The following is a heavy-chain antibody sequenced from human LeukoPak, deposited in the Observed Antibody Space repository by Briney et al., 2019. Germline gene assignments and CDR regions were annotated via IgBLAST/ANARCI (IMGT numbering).Heavy chain of an antibody. J-gene: IGHJ6*03. CDR1: GFTFSNYG. V-gene: IGHV3-30*02. CDR2: IRSDGINK. D-gene: IGHD3-10*01. CDR3: AKLGKTENHYGSGRFSYYYYMDV. Sequence: AGGSLRLPCAASGFTFSNYGMHWVRQAPGKGLEWVAFIRSDGINKYHADSVKGRFTIPRDNSKNTLYLQMNSLRAEDTAVYYCAKLGKTENHYGSGRFSYYYYMDVWGKGTTVTISS.